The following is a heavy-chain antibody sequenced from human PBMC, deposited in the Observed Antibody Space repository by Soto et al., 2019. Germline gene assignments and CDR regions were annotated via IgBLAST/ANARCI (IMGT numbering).Heavy chain of an antibody. Sequence: ASVKVSCKASGYTFTGYYMHWVRQAPGQGLEWMGWINPNSGGTNYAQKFQGWVTMTRDTSISTAYMELSRLRSDDTAVYYCARTATSGSHMDVWGQGTTVTVSS. J-gene: IGHJ6*02. D-gene: IGHD3-10*01. CDR2: INPNSGGT. CDR1: GYTFTGYY. CDR3: ARTATSGSHMDV. V-gene: IGHV1-2*04.